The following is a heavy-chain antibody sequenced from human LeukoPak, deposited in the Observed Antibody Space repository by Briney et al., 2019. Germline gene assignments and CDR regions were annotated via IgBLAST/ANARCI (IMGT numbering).Heavy chain of an antibody. CDR3: RESGPFSPFGH. J-gene: IGHJ4*02. D-gene: IGHD1-26*01. CDR2: ISLSGCT. V-gene: IGHV4-4*02. Sequence: SGTLSLTCGVSGGSITSTNYWSWVRQPPGQGLEWIGEISLSGCTGFNPSLRSRVTMSLDESKNHLSLNLASVTAADTAVYCSRESGPFSPFGHWGQGILVTVTS. CDR1: GGSITSTNY.